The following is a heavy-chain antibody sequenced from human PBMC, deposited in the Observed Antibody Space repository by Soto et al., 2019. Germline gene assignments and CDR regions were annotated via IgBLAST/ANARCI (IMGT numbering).Heavy chain of an antibody. D-gene: IGHD2-2*01. CDR3: AREGYANGGMDV. Sequence: SETLSLTCTVSGGSISSGGYYWSWIRQHPGKGLEWIGYIYYSGSTYYNPSLKSRVTISVDTSKNQFSLKLSSVTAADTAVYYCAREGYANGGMDVWGQGTTVTVSS. CDR2: IYYSGST. V-gene: IGHV4-31*03. CDR1: GGSISSGGYY. J-gene: IGHJ6*02.